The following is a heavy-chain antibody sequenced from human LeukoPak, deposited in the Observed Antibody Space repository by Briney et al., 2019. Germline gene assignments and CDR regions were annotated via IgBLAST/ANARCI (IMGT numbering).Heavy chain of an antibody. D-gene: IGHD6-19*01. CDR1: GGSISSYY. CDR3: ARDPSYATVAGAEGG. V-gene: IGHV4-4*07. J-gene: IGHJ4*02. Sequence: SETLSLTCTVSGGSISSYYWSWIRQPAGKGLEWIGHISTSGSTNYNPSLKGRVTMSVDTSKNQFSLKLSSVTAADTAVYFCARDPSYATVAGAEGGGGQGTLVTVSS. CDR2: ISTSGST.